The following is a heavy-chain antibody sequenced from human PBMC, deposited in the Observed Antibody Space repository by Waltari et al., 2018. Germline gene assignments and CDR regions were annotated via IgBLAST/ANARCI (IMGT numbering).Heavy chain of an antibody. V-gene: IGHV3-23*01. CDR3: ARGWQQLGY. CDR2: INSGGFST. D-gene: IGHD6-13*01. J-gene: IGHJ4*02. Sequence: VQLLESGGGLVQPGGSLRLSCAASGFTFSSYAMSWVLQAPGKGLEWVSSINSGGFSTYYADSVKGRFTISRDNSKTTLYLQMNSLRVDDTAVYYCARGWQQLGYWGQGTLVTVSS. CDR1: GFTFSSYA.